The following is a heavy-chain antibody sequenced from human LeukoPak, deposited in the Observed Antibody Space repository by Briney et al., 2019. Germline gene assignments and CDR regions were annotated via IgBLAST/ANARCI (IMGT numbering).Heavy chain of an antibody. Sequence: GGSLRLSCAASGFTFGTYAMSWVRQAPGKGLEWVSSISGSGGSTYYADSVKGRFTTSRDSSKNTLYLPMSSLRDEDTAVYYCAKNNDYGGSYWYFDLWGRGTLVTVSS. CDR2: ISGSGGST. V-gene: IGHV3-23*01. CDR1: GFTFGTYA. J-gene: IGHJ2*01. CDR3: AKNNDYGGSYWYFDL. D-gene: IGHD4-23*01.